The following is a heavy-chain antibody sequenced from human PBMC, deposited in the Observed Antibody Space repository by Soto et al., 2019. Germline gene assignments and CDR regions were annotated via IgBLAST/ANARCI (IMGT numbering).Heavy chain of an antibody. CDR2: INPSGGST. J-gene: IGHJ4*02. Sequence: ASVKVSCKASGYALTSYYMHWVRQAPGQGLEWMGIINPSGGSTSYAQKFQGRVTMTRDTSTSTVYMELSSLRSEDTAVYYCARERATGYCSSTSCHPTPFFDYWGQGTLVTVSS. CDR1: GYALTSYY. D-gene: IGHD2-2*01. CDR3: ARERATGYCSSTSCHPTPFFDY. V-gene: IGHV1-46*03.